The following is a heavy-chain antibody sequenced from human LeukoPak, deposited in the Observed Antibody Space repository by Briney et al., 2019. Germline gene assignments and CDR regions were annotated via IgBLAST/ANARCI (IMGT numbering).Heavy chain of an antibody. CDR2: ISYDGSNK. Sequence: GRSLRLSCAASGFTFSSYGMHWVRQAPGKGLEWVAVISYDGSNKYYADSVKGRFTISRDNSKNTLYLQMNSLRAEDTAVYYCAEGGRGDYRGQGTLVTVSS. CDR1: GFTFSSYG. D-gene: IGHD1-1*01. CDR3: AEGGRGDY. V-gene: IGHV3-30*18. J-gene: IGHJ4*02.